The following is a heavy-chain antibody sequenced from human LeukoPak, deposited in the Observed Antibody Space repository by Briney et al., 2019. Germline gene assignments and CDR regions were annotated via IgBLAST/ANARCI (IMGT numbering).Heavy chain of an antibody. CDR2: ISWNSGSI. Sequence: PGGSLRLSCAASGFTFDDYAMHWVRQAPGKGLEWVSGISWNSGSIGYADSVKGRFTISRDNAKNSLYLQMDSLRAEDTALYYCAKDLRSGYWNYYYGMDVWGQRTTVTVSS. J-gene: IGHJ6*02. CDR1: GFTFDDYA. CDR3: AKDLRSGYWNYYYGMDV. D-gene: IGHD3-3*01. V-gene: IGHV3-9*01.